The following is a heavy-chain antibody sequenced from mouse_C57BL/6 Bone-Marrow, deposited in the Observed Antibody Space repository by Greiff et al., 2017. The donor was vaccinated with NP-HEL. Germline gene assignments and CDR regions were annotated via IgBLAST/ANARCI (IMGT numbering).Heavy chain of an antibody. J-gene: IGHJ2*01. V-gene: IGHV1-7*01. D-gene: IGHD3-2*02. CDR1: GYTFTSYW. CDR3: ARTAQATRGYFDY. Sequence: QVQLKQSGAELAKPGASVKLSCKASGYTFTSYWMHWVKQRPGQGLEWIGYINPSSGYTKCNQKFKDKATLTADKSSSTAYMQLSSLTYEDSAVYYCARTAQATRGYFDYWGQGTTLTVSS. CDR2: INPSSGYT.